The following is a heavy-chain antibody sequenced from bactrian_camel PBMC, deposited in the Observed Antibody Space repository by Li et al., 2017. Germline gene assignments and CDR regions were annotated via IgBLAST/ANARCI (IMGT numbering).Heavy chain of an antibody. D-gene: IGHD2*01. CDR3: AASVGKTFCSAAYFLSGLRPVFGS. CDR1: GYSYRTDY. CDR2: IYSDGMT. J-gene: IGHJ6*01. Sequence: DVQLVESGGGSVQAGGSLRLSCDASGYSYRTDYMAWFRQGSGKEREGVAGIYSDGMTVYADSVKGRFTISQDSAKNTLYLQMNSLKGEDSAMYYCAASVGKTFCSAAYFLSGLRPVFGSWGQGTQVTVS. V-gene: IGHV3S10*01.